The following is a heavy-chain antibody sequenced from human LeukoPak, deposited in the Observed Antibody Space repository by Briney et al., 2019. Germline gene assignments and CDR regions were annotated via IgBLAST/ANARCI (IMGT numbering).Heavy chain of an antibody. CDR2: ISYDGSNK. CDR1: GFTFSSYG. J-gene: IGHJ4*02. V-gene: IGHV3-30*18. Sequence: GGSLRLSCAASGFTFSSYGMHWVRQAPGKGLEWVAVISYDGSNKNYADSVKGRFTISRDISKNTLYLQMNSLRAEDTAVYYCAKRLGYYGSSEGYFDYWGQGTLVTVSS. D-gene: IGHD3-22*01. CDR3: AKRLGYYGSSEGYFDY.